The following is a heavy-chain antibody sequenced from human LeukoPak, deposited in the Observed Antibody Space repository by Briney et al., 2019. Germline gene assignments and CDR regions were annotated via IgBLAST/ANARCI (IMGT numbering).Heavy chain of an antibody. V-gene: IGHV1-2*02. Sequence: ASVKVSCKASGYAFTSYDINWVRQAPGQGLEWMGWINPNSGGTNYAQKFQGRVTMTRDTSISTAYMELSRLRSDDTAVYYCARVLTRGQWLVDYWGQGTLVTVSS. CDR3: ARVLTRGQWLVDY. CDR2: INPNSGGT. CDR1: GYAFTSYD. D-gene: IGHD6-19*01. J-gene: IGHJ4*02.